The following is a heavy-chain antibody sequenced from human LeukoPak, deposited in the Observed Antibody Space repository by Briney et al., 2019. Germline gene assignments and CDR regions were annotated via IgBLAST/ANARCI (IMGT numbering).Heavy chain of an antibody. CDR3: AREGYCSSTSCSDQDSYYYGMDV. CDR1: GFTFSSYG. D-gene: IGHD2-2*01. Sequence: PGGSLRLSCAASGFTFSSYGMHWVRQAPGKGLVWVAGISDDGSNKYYADSVKGRFTISRDNSKNTLYLQMNSLRAEDTAVYYCAREGYCSSTSCSDQDSYYYGMDVWGQGTTVTVSS. CDR2: ISDDGSNK. V-gene: IGHV3-30-3*01. J-gene: IGHJ6*02.